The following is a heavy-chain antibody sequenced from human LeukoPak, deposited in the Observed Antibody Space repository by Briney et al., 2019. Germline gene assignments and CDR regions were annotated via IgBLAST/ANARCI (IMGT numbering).Heavy chain of an antibody. CDR3: ASSGSNYYDSSGYPTGPFDY. CDR1: GGTFSSYA. CDR2: IIPIFGTA. Sequence: SVKFSCKASGGTFSSYAISWVRQAPGQGLEWMGGIIPIFGTANYAQKFQGRVTITADESTSTAYMELSSLRSEDTAVYYCASSGSNYYDSSGYPTGPFDYWGQGTLVTVSS. D-gene: IGHD3-22*01. V-gene: IGHV1-69*13. J-gene: IGHJ4*02.